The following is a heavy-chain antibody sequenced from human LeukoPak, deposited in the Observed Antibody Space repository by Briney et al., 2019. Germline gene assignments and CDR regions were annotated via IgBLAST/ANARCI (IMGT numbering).Heavy chain of an antibody. D-gene: IGHD5-12*01. CDR3: ARGRGGYDPFDC. V-gene: IGHV3-21*01. CDR1: GFTFSSYS. J-gene: IGHJ4*02. CDR2: ISSSSYI. Sequence: PGGSLRLSCAASGFTFSSYSMNWVRQAPGKGLEWVSSISSSSYIYYADSVKGRFTISRDNAKNSLYLQMNSLRAEDTAVYYCARGRGGYDPFDCWGQGTLVTVSS.